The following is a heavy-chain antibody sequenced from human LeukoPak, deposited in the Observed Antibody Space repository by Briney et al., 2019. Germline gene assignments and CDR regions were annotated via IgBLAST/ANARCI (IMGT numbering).Heavy chain of an antibody. V-gene: IGHV3-23*01. D-gene: IGHD3-9*01. J-gene: IGHJ5*02. CDR3: AKTGIEYYDILTGYYQYNWFDP. Sequence: GGSLRLSCAASGFTFSSYAMSWVRQAPGKGLEWVSAISGIGGSTYYADSVKGRFPISRDNSKNTLYLQMNSLRAEDTAVYYCAKTGIEYYDILTGYYQYNWFDPWGQGTLVTVSS. CDR2: ISGIGGST. CDR1: GFTFSSYA.